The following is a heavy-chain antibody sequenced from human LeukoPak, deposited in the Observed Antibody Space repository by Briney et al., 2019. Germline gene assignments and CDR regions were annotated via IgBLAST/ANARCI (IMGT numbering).Heavy chain of an antibody. CDR1: GFTFSGFS. Sequence: GGSLRLSCAASGFTFSGFSMSWVRQSPTKGLEWVANIKQDGSERYYADSAKGRFTISRDNARNSVYLQMNSLRVEDTAVYYCARDPVEWELLLDYWGQGTLVTVSS. CDR2: IKQDGSER. CDR3: ARDPVEWELLLDY. D-gene: IGHD1-26*01. V-gene: IGHV3-7*01. J-gene: IGHJ4*02.